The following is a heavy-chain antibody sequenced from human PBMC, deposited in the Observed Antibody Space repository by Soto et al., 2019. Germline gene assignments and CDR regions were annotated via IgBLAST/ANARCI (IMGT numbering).Heavy chain of an antibody. Sequence: QVQLVQSGAEVKKPGSSVKVSCKASGGTFSSYAISWVRQAPGQGLEWMGGIIPIFGTANYAQKFQGRVTITADESTSTAYMELSSLRAEDTAVYYCAWRESSSGWYGGNWFDPWGQGTLVTISS. CDR2: IIPIFGTA. J-gene: IGHJ5*02. CDR1: GGTFSSYA. V-gene: IGHV1-69*01. CDR3: AWRESSSGWYGGNWFDP. D-gene: IGHD6-19*01.